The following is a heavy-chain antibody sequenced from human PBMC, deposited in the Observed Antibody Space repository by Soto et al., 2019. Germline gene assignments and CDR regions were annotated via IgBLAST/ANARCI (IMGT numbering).Heavy chain of an antibody. V-gene: IGHV1-3*01. CDR1: GYTFTSYG. D-gene: IGHD5-18*01. CDR2: INAGNGNT. J-gene: IGHJ6*02. CDR3: ARGRGYSYGSFYYYYGMDV. Sequence: ASVKVSCKASGYTFTSYGFSWVRQAPGQGLEWMGWINAGNGNTKYSQKFQGRVTITRDTSASTAYMELSSLRSEDTAVYYCARGRGYSYGSFYYYYGMDVWGQGTTVTVSS.